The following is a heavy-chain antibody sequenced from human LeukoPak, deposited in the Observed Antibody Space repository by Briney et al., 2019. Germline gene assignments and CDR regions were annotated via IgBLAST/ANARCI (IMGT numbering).Heavy chain of an antibody. J-gene: IGHJ6*02. D-gene: IGHD6-13*01. CDR2: INYIRTT. CDR3: ARSCSSSDHYYYYGMDV. Sequence: KPSETLSLTCTVSGGSISSYYWNWIRQPPGKGLEWIGYINYIRTTDYNPSLKSRVTISLDTSKNRFSLKLSSVTAADTAMYYCARSCSSSDHYYYYGMDVWGQGTTVTVSS. V-gene: IGHV4-59*08. CDR1: GGSISSYY.